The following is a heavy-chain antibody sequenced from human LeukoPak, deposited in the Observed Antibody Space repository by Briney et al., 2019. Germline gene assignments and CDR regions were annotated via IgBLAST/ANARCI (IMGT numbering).Heavy chain of an antibody. J-gene: IGHJ3*02. D-gene: IGHD2-2*01. V-gene: IGHV3-23*01. CDR3: AKDIVVVPANGAFDI. CDR1: GFTFSSYA. Sequence: GGSLRPSCAASGFTFSSYAMSWVRQAPGKGLEWVSAVSGSGGSTYYADSVKGRFTISRDNSKNTLYLQMNSLRAEDTAVYYCAKDIVVVPANGAFDIWGQGTMVTVSS. CDR2: VSGSGGST.